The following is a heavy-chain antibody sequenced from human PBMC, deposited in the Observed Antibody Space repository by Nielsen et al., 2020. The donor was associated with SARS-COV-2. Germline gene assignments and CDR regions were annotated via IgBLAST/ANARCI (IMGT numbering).Heavy chain of an antibody. J-gene: IGHJ5*02. V-gene: IGHV3-9*01. CDR1: GFTFVDYA. Sequence: SLTISCAASGFTFVDYAMHWVRKAPGKGLEWVSGISWHSGSIGYAESVKGRFTISRDNAKNSLYLQMNSLRAEDTALYYCAKEGCNYFLWSNWFDPWGQGTLVTVSS. CDR3: AKEGCNYFLWSNWFDP. CDR2: ISWHSGSI. D-gene: IGHD2/OR15-2a*01.